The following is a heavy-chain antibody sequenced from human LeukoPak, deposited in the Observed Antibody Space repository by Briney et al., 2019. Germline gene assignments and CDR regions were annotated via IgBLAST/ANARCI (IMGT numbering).Heavy chain of an antibody. Sequence: SETLSLTCGVSGESLSGHYWNWIRKSPGQGLEWIGEVSHSGTTSYNPSLKSRVSMSVDTSKSQFSLTLRSVTATDTAVYYYARAIVGDYDDYTLSIDHYYYYLDVWGKGTTVTVSS. CDR1: GESLSGHY. CDR2: VSHSGTT. CDR3: ARAIVGDYDDYTLSIDHYYYYLDV. D-gene: IGHD4-17*01. V-gene: IGHV4-34*01. J-gene: IGHJ6*03.